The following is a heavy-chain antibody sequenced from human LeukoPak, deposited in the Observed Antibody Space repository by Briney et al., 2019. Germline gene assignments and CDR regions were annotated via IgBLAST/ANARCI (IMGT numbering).Heavy chain of an antibody. CDR1: GFTLSSYS. D-gene: IGHD1-14*01. J-gene: IGHJ4*02. CDR2: IGTTGSTV. Sequence: GGSLRLSCSASGFTLSSYSMNWVRQAPGKGLEWLSFIGTTGSTVYYADSVKGRFTISRDNAKSSLSLQMNSLRAEDTAVYYCAREVYEIDYWGQGTLVTVSS. CDR3: AREVYEIDY. V-gene: IGHV3-48*04.